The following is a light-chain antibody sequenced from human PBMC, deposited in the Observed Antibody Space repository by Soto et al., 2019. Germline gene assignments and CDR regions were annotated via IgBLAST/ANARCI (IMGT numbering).Light chain of an antibody. J-gene: IGKJ1*01. Sequence: DIQMTQSPSSLSASVGDRVTITCRASLTIGDSLSWFQQKAGKPPTLLIYGASALQSGVPARFSVSGSGTDCTLTISNMQREDFATYYCLQTYNLPRTFGQGTKLEFK. CDR3: LQTYNLPRT. CDR2: GAS. V-gene: IGKV1-39*01. CDR1: LTIGDS.